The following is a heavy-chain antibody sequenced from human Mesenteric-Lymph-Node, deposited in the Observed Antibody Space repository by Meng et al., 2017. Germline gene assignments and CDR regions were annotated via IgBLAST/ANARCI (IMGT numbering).Heavy chain of an antibody. Sequence: SETLSLTCTVSGDSISTYHWGWIRQPPGKGLVWVGYIYYTGSSNYNPSLESRVTRSIDMSKNQSSLNLNPVTAADAAVYYGARSIGASRGGNPQRQLYYYYGMDVWGRGTTVTVSS. CDR1: GDSISTYH. CDR2: IYYTGSS. V-gene: IGHV4-59*01. D-gene: IGHD4-23*01. J-gene: IGHJ6*02. CDR3: ARSIGASRGGNPQRQLYYYYGMDV.